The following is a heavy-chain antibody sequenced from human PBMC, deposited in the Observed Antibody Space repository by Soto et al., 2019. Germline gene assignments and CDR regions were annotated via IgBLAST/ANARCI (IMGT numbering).Heavy chain of an antibody. CDR2: IYYSGST. D-gene: IGHD3-10*01. J-gene: IGHJ6*02. Sequence: SETLSITCTVSGGSISSYYWSWIRQPPGKGLEWIGYIYYSGSTNYDPSLKSRVTISVDTSKNQFSLKLSSVTAADTAVYYCARGPYVSGSYYYYYYGMDVWGQGTTVTVS. CDR3: ARGPYVSGSYYYYYYGMDV. CDR1: GGSISSYY. V-gene: IGHV4-59*01.